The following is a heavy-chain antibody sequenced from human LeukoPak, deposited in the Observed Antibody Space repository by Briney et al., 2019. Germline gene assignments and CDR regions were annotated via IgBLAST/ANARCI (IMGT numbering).Heavy chain of an antibody. CDR2: IYYSGST. J-gene: IGHJ5*02. CDR1: GGSISSYY. CDR3: ARRNIVVVPAAPTADNWFDP. V-gene: IGHV4-59*08. D-gene: IGHD2-2*01. Sequence: SETLSLTCTVSGGSISSYYWSWIRQPPGKGLEWIGYIYYSGSTNYNPSLKSRVTISVDTSKNQFSLKLTSVTAADTAVYHCARRNIVVVPAAPTADNWFDPWGQGTLVTVSS.